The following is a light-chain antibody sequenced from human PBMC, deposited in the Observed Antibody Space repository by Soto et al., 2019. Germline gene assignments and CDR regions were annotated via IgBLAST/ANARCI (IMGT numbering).Light chain of an antibody. CDR3: SSYAGSNNVV. J-gene: IGLJ2*01. CDR1: SSDVGGYNY. Sequence: QSALTQPPSASGSPGQSVTISCTGTSSDVGGYNYVSWYQQHPGKAPKLMIYEVSKRPSGVPDRVSGDKSGNAASLTVSGLQAEDEADYCCSSYAGSNNVVFGGGTKLTVL. V-gene: IGLV2-8*01. CDR2: EVS.